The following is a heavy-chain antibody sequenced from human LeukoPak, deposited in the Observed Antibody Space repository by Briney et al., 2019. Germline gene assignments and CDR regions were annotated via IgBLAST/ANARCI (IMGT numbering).Heavy chain of an antibody. V-gene: IGHV4-59*01. Sequence: PSETLSLTCTVSGGSISGYYWSWIRQPPGKGLEWIGYIYYSGSTKYNPSLKSRVHISVDASKTQFPLRLSSLTAADTAVYYCARGALDTKTRFDYWGEGTLVTVSS. D-gene: IGHD5-18*01. CDR1: GGSISGYY. J-gene: IGHJ4*02. CDR3: ARGALDTKTRFDY. CDR2: IYYSGST.